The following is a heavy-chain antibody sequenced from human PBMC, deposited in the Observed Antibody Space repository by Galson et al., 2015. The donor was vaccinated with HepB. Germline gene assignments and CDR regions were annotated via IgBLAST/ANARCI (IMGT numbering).Heavy chain of an antibody. CDR1: GGTFSSYA. V-gene: IGHV1-69*13. Sequence: SVKVSCKASGGTFSSYAISWVRQAPGQGLEWMGGIVPIFGTANYAQKFQGRVTITADESTSTAYMELSSLRSEDTAVYYCARACTGGVCYGYFDYWGQGTLVTVSS. CDR3: ARACTGGVCYGYFDY. J-gene: IGHJ4*02. D-gene: IGHD2-8*02. CDR2: IVPIFGTA.